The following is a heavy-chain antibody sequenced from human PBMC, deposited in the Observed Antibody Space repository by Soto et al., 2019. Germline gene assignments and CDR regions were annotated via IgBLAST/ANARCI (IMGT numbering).Heavy chain of an antibody. CDR2: INAGNGNT. V-gene: IGHV1-3*01. J-gene: IGHJ4*02. CDR1: GYTFTGYA. Sequence: ASVKVSCKASGYTFTGYAMHWVRQAPGQRLEWMGWINAGNGNTKYSQKFQGRFTITRDTSTSTAYMELRSLRSDDTAVYYCARGRDLDYWGQGTLVTVSS. CDR3: ARGRDLDY.